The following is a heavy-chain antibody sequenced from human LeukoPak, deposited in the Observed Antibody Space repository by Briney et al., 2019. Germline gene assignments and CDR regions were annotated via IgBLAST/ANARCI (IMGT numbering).Heavy chain of an antibody. V-gene: IGHV3-23*01. CDR2: ITGSGGST. D-gene: IGHD3-16*02. Sequence: PGGSLRLSCAASGFTFSNYGLSWVRQAPGKGLEWVSGITGSGGSTYYADSVKGRFTISRDNSKNTLYLQMNSLKTEDTAVYYCTTADSRLEELSFDYWGQGTLVTVSS. J-gene: IGHJ4*02. CDR3: TTADSRLEELSFDY. CDR1: GFTFSNYG.